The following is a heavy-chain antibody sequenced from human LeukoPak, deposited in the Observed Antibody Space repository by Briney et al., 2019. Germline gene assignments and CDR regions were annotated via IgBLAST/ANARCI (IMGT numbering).Heavy chain of an antibody. CDR1: GFTFSTYA. J-gene: IGHJ4*02. V-gene: IGHV3-23*01. D-gene: IGHD3-9*01. Sequence: GGSLRLSCAASGFTFSTYAMNWVRQAPGKGLDWLSSISGSGHTTYYADSVKGRFTISRDNSKNTLYLQMSSLRAEDTAVYYCARGGILRYFDWLFPKPYYFDYWGQGTLVTVSS. CDR3: ARGGILRYFDWLFPKPYYFDY. CDR2: ISGSGHTT.